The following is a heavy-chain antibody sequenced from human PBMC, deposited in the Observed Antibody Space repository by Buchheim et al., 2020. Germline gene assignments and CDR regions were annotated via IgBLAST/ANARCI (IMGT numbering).Heavy chain of an antibody. CDR2: ISFDGNNK. D-gene: IGHD5-24*01. CDR3: AKNREMATIWPPDYFDY. V-gene: IGHV3-30*04. CDR1: GFTFSSYA. J-gene: IGHJ4*02. Sequence: QVQLVESGGGVVQPGRSLRLSRAASGFTFSSYAMHWVRQAPGKGLEWVAIISFDGNNKYYADSVKGRFTISRDNSKNTLYLQMNSLRAEDTAVYSCAKNREMATIWPPDYFDYWGQGTL.